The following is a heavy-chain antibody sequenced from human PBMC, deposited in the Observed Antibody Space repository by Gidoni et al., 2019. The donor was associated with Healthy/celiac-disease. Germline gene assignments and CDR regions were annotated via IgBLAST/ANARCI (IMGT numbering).Heavy chain of an antibody. J-gene: IGHJ4*02. CDR1: GYTFTGYY. Sequence: QVQLVLSGAEATKPGASVKVSCLASGYTFTGYYMHWVRQAPGPGLEWMGWINPNSGGKSYAHKVQGWVTMTRDTSTSTAYMELSRLRADDTAGYYCAREEPLHYYGSGSADYWGQGTLVTVSS. CDR2: INPNSGGK. V-gene: IGHV1-2*04. CDR3: AREEPLHYYGSGSADY. D-gene: IGHD3-10*01.